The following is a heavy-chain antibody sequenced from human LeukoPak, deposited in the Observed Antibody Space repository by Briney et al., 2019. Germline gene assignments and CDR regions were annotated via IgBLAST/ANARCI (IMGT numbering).Heavy chain of an antibody. CDR2: TRNKANSYTT. V-gene: IGHV3-72*01. CDR1: GFTFSDYY. J-gene: IGHJ4*02. Sequence: GGSLRLSCAASGFTFSDYYMDWVRQAPGKGLEWVGRTRNKANSYTTEYAASVKGRFTISRDDSKNSLYLQINSLRVEDTAVYYCARETPRRGETRDGYRWGQGTVVTVSS. D-gene: IGHD5-24*01. CDR3: ARETPRRGETRDGYR.